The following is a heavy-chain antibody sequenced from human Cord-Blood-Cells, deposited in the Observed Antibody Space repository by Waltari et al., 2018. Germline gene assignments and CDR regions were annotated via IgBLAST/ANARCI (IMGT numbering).Heavy chain of an antibody. CDR3: ASEGTLQDLTLITGANDAFDI. J-gene: IGHJ3*02. V-gene: IGHV1-69*06. Sequence: QVQLVQSGAEVKKPGSSVKVSCKASGGTFSSYAISWVRQAPGQGLEWMGGIIPIFGTANYAQKFQGRVTITADKSTSTAYMELSSLRSEDTAVYYCASEGTLQDLTLITGANDAFDIWGQGTMVTVSS. D-gene: IGHD7-27*01. CDR1: GGTFSSYA. CDR2: IIPIFGTA.